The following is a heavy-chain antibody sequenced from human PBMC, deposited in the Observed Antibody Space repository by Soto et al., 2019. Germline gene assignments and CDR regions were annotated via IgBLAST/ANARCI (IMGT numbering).Heavy chain of an antibody. CDR2: IYYSGST. CDR3: SIPAGIEVVTSGY. CDR1: GGSISSSSYY. Sequence: LSKTLSLTCTVSGGSISSSSYYWGWIRQPPGKGLEWIGSIYYSGSTYYNPSLKSRVTISVDTPKNQFSLKLSSVTAADTAVYYCSIPAGIEVVTSGYCGQGTLVTIS. D-gene: IGHD3-22*01. V-gene: IGHV4-39*01. J-gene: IGHJ4*02.